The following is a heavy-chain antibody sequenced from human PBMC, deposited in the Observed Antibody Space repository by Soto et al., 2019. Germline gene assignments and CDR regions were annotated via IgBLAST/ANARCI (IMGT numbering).Heavy chain of an antibody. D-gene: IGHD1-26*01. Sequence: SVTLSLPCTVSGGSISSGGYYWSWTRQHPGKGLEWIGYIYYSGGTYYNWSLKCRITISVDTPKNQFSRKLGFVTAADPAVDSCARGQGEGDNSGSQFDSGGQGTLVTAAS. J-gene: IGHJ4*02. CDR1: GGSISSGGYY. CDR3: ARGQGEGDNSGSQFDS. V-gene: IGHV4-31*03. CDR2: IYYSGGT.